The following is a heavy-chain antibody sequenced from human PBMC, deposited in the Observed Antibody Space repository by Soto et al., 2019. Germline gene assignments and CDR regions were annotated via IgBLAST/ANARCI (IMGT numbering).Heavy chain of an antibody. CDR3: ASAKRLWFGELYY. V-gene: IGHV3-30*03. CDR1: GFTFSSYG. D-gene: IGHD3-10*01. CDR2: ISYDGSNK. Sequence: GGSLRLSCAASGFTFSSYGMHWVRQAPGKGLEWVAVISYDGSNKYYADSVKGRFTISRDNSKNTLYLQMNSLRAEDTAVYYCASAKRLWFGELYYWGQGTLVTVSS. J-gene: IGHJ4*02.